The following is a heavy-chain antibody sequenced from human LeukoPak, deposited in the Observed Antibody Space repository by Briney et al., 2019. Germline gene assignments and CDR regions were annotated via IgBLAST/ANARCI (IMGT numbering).Heavy chain of an antibody. Sequence: GGSLRLSCAASGFTVSSNYMSWVRQAPGKGLEWVSVIYSGGSTYYADSVKGRFTISRDNAKNSLYLQMNSLRAEDMALYYCAKGRIAALTDAFDIWGQGTMVTVSS. J-gene: IGHJ3*02. CDR3: AKGRIAALTDAFDI. D-gene: IGHD6-6*01. CDR1: GFTVSSNY. CDR2: IYSGGST. V-gene: IGHV3-53*05.